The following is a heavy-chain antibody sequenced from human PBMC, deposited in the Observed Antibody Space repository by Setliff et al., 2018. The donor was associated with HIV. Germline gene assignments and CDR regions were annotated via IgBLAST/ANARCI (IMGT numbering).Heavy chain of an antibody. J-gene: IGHJ4*02. V-gene: IGHV4-59*10. Sequence: PSETLSLTCAVYGGSFSDYYWNWIRQPPGKGLEWIGRIYTSGSTNYNPSLKSRVTMSVDTSKNQFPLKLSSVTAADTAVYYCARGAELLWFGELHNIPYFDYWGQGTLVTVSS. CDR3: ARGAELLWFGELHNIPYFDY. CDR1: GGSFSDYY. CDR2: IYTSGST. D-gene: IGHD3-10*01.